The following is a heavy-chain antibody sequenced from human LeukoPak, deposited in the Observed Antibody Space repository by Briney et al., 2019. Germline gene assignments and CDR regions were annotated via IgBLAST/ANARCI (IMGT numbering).Heavy chain of an antibody. CDR3: ATTYYYGSGSYYNGETLFDY. CDR2: IRYDGSNK. V-gene: IGHV3-30*02. CDR1: GFTFSSYG. J-gene: IGHJ4*02. D-gene: IGHD3-10*01. Sequence: GGSLRLSCAASGFTFSSYGMHWVRQAPGKGLEWVVFIRYDGSNKYDVDSVKGRFTISRDNSKNTLYLQMNSLRAEDTAVYYCATTYYYGSGSYYNGETLFDYWGQGTLVTVSS.